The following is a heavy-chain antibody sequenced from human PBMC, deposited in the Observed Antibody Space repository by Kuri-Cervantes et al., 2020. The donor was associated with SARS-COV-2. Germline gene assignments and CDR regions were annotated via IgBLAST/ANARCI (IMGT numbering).Heavy chain of an antibody. V-gene: IGHV3-11*06. CDR2: ISSSSTYT. Sequence: GESLKISCAASGFIFSDYYMSWIRQAPGKGLEWVSYISSSSTYTNYTDSVRGRFTTSRDNAKNVLYLQMNSLRAEDTAVYYCVRDGDHWNFDYWGQGTLVTVSS. J-gene: IGHJ4*02. CDR1: GFIFSDYY. D-gene: IGHD1-1*01. CDR3: VRDGDHWNFDY.